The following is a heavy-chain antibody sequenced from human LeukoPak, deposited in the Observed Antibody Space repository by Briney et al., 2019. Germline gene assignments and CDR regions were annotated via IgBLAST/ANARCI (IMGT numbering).Heavy chain of an antibody. CDR3: ASHPRYYDILTGYYKALDAFDI. CDR1: GGSFSGYY. D-gene: IGHD3-9*01. CDR2: INHSGST. V-gene: IGHV4-34*01. Sequence: SETLSLTCAVYGGSFSGYYWSWIRQPPGKGLEWIGEINHSGSTNCNPSLKSRVTISVDTSKNQFSLKLSSVTAADTAVYYCASHPRYYDILTGYYKALDAFDIWGQGTMVTVSS. J-gene: IGHJ3*02.